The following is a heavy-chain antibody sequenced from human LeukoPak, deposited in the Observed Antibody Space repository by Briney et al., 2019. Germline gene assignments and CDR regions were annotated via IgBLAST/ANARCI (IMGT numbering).Heavy chain of an antibody. V-gene: IGHV3-53*01. Sequence: GGSLRLSCAASGFTVSSNYMSWVRQAPGKGLEWVLVIYSGGSTYYADSVKGRFTISRDNSKNTLYLQMNSLRAEDTAVYYCARDIGDPYYYYYGMDVWGKGTTVTVSS. D-gene: IGHD2-21*01. CDR3: ARDIGDPYYYYYGMDV. J-gene: IGHJ6*04. CDR1: GFTVSSNY. CDR2: IYSGGST.